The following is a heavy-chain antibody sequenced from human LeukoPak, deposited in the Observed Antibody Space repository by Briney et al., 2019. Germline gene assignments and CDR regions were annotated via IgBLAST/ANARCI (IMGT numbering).Heavy chain of an antibody. CDR3: ARDYADIVVVVAAPGAFDI. D-gene: IGHD2-15*01. J-gene: IGHJ3*02. V-gene: IGHV3-48*01. CDR2: ISSSSSTI. CDR1: GFTFSSYS. Sequence: GGSLRLSCAASGFTFSSYSMNWVRQAPGKGLEWVSYISSSSSTIYYADSVKGRFTISRDNAKNSLYLQMNSLRAEDTAVYYCARDYADIVVVVAAPGAFDIWGQGTMVTVSS.